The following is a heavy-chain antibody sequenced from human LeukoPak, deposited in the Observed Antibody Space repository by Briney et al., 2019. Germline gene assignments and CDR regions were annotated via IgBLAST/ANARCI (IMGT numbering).Heavy chain of an antibody. Sequence: GGSLRLSCAASGFTFSGSWMHWVRQAPGKGLDWVARFKNGGTSTTYADSVKGRFTISRDNAKNILYLQMNRLRAEDTAMYYCEKSDWFDPWGQGTLVTVSS. CDR3: EKSDWFDP. CDR2: FKNGGTST. V-gene: IGHV3-74*03. CDR1: GFTFSGSW. J-gene: IGHJ5*02.